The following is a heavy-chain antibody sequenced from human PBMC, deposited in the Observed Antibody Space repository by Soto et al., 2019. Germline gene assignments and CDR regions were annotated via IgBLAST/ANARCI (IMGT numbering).Heavy chain of an antibody. CDR2: IIPIFGTA. CDR1: GGTFSSYA. CDR3: ARDRTPLAARSVSSGSGHPYNGWDY. V-gene: IGHV1-69*01. J-gene: IGHJ4*02. Sequence: QVQLVQSGAEVKKPGSSVKVSCKASGGTFSSYAISWVRQAPGQGLEWMGGIIPIFGTANYAQKFQGRVTITADESTSTAYMELSSLRSEDTAVYYCARDRTPLAARSVSSGSGHPYNGWDYWGQGTLVTVSS. D-gene: IGHD2-15*01.